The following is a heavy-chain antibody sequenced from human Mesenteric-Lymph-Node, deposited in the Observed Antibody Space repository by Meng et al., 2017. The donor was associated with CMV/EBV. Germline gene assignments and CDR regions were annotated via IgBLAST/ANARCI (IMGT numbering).Heavy chain of an antibody. V-gene: IGHV6-1*01. D-gene: IGHD6-6*01. Sequence: VTSNSAAWTWIRQSPSRGLEWLGSTYYRSTWYNDYAVSVNSPITVNPDTSKIQFSLHLLSVAPADMYLYSCARALSSVLRDNYFDPWGQGTLVTVSS. CDR3: ARALSSVLRDNYFDP. J-gene: IGHJ5*02. CDR1: VTSNSAA. CDR2: TYYRSTWYN.